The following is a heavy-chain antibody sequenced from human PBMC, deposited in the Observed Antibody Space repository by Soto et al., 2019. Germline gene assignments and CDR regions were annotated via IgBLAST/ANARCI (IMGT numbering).Heavy chain of an antibody. CDR2: IYYSGST. D-gene: IGHD2-15*01. CDR3: ASLSVISLYSTRYNWFDP. V-gene: IGHV4-39*01. Sequence: SETLSLTCTVSGGSISSSSYYWGWIRQPPGKGLEWIGSIYYSGSTYYNPSLKSRVTISVDTSKNQFSLKLSSVTAADTAVYYCASLSVISLYSTRYNWFDPWGQGTLVTVSS. J-gene: IGHJ5*02. CDR1: GGSISSSSYY.